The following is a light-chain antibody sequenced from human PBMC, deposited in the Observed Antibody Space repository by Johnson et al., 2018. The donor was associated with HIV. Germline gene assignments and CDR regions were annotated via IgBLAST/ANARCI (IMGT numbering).Light chain of an antibody. CDR2: ENN. CDR1: SCDIGNNY. CDR3: GTWDSSLSGV. J-gene: IGLJ1*01. V-gene: IGLV1-51*02. Sequence: QSVLTQPPSVSAAPGQKVTISCSGSSCDIGNNYVSCHQQLPVTAPKLLIYENNKRPSGIPDRLSGSKSGTSATLGITVLQTGDEAVYYCGTWDSSLSGVFGTGTKVTVL.